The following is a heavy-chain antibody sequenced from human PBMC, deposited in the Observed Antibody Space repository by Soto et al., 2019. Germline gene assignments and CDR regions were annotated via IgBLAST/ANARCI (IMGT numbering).Heavy chain of an antibody. J-gene: IGHJ4*02. CDR2: IYYSGST. Sequence: QVQLQESGPGLVKPSQTLSLTCTVSGGSISSGGYYWSWIRQHPGKGLEWIGYIYYSGSTYYNPSLKSRVTISVDTSKNQFSLKLSSVTAADTAVYYCARAYAVTYWGDTGYYFDYWGQGTLVTVSS. CDR3: ARAYAVTYWGDTGYYFDY. D-gene: IGHD7-27*01. CDR1: GGSISSGGYY. V-gene: IGHV4-31*03.